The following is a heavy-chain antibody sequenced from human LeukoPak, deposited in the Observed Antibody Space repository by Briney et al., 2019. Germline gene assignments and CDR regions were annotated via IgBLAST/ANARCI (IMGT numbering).Heavy chain of an antibody. CDR2: INPDSGGT. D-gene: IGHD3-10*01. CDR3: ARVILSGSYYFES. J-gene: IGHJ4*02. Sequence: GASVKVSCKASGYTFTGYYMHWVRQAPGQGLERMGWINPDSGGTNYAQKFRGRVTMTRDTSISTAYMDLSRLTSDDTAVYYCARVILSGSYYFESWGQGTLVTVSS. V-gene: IGHV1-2*02. CDR1: GYTFTGYY.